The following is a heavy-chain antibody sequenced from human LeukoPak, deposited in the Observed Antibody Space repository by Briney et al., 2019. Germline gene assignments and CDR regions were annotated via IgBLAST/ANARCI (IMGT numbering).Heavy chain of an antibody. J-gene: IGHJ6*03. CDR2: ISGSGGST. V-gene: IGHV3-23*01. Sequence: SGGSLRLSCAASGFTFSSYAMSWVRQAQGKGLEWVSAISGSGGSTYYADSVKGRFTISRDNSKNTLYLQMNSLRAEDTAVYYCAKDGAVAGFYYYYYMDVWGKGTTVTVSS. CDR3: AKDGAVAGFYYYYYMDV. CDR1: GFTFSSYA. D-gene: IGHD6-19*01.